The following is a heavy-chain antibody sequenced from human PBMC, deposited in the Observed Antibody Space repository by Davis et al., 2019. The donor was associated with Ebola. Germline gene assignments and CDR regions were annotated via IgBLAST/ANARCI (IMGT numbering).Heavy chain of an antibody. Sequence: GESLKISCAASGFTVSSNHMSWVRQAPGKGLEWVSVIYDHSTAYADSVRGRFTISRDNAKNSLYLQMNSLRAEDTAVYYCAREGRYGPCYFDYWGQGTLVTVSS. V-gene: IGHV3-66*01. CDR1: GFTVSSNH. J-gene: IGHJ4*02. CDR2: IYDHST. D-gene: IGHD4-17*01. CDR3: AREGRYGPCYFDY.